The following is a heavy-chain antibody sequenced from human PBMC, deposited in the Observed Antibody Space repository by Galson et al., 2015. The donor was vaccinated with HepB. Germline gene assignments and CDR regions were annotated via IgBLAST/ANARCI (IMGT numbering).Heavy chain of an antibody. CDR2: ISGSGGST. CDR3: AKGYSSSWYASWFDP. Sequence: SLRLSCAASGFTFSSYAMSWVRQALGKGLEWVSAISGSGGSTYYADSVKGRFTISRDNSKNTLYLQMNSLRAEDTAVYYCAKGYSSSWYASWFDPWGQGTLVTVSS. CDR1: GFTFSSYA. D-gene: IGHD6-13*01. J-gene: IGHJ5*02. V-gene: IGHV3-23*01.